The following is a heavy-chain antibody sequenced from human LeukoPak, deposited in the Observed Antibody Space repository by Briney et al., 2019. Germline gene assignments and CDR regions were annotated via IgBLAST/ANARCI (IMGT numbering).Heavy chain of an antibody. CDR1: GFTFSSYS. Sequence: WGSLRLSCAASGFTFSSYSMNWVRQAPGKGLEWVSSISSSSSYIYYADSVKGRFTISRDNAKNSLYLQMNSLRAEDTAVYYCARDRGYCSGGSCYSFFDYWGQGTLVTVSS. V-gene: IGHV3-21*01. CDR3: ARDRGYCSGGSCYSFFDY. J-gene: IGHJ4*02. CDR2: ISSSSSYI. D-gene: IGHD2-15*01.